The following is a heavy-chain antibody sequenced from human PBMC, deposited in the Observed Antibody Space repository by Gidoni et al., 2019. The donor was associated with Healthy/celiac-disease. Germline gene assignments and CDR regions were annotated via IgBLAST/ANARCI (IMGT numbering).Heavy chain of an antibody. CDR1: GGSFSGYY. CDR2: INHSGST. J-gene: IGHJ6*03. V-gene: IGHV4-34*01. CDR3: ARKRKNTYYYYYYMDV. Sequence: QVQLQQWGAGLLKPSETLSLTCAVYGGSFSGYYWSWIRLPPGKGLEWIGEINHSGSTNYNPSLKSRVTISVDTSKNQFSLKLSSVTAADTAVYYCARKRKNTYYYYYYMDVWGKGTTVTVSS.